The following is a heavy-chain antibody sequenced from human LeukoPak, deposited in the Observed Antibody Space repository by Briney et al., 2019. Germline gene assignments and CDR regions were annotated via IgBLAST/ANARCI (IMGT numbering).Heavy chain of an antibody. D-gene: IGHD4-11*01. CDR1: GSSISSYY. V-gene: IGHV4-4*07. J-gene: IGHJ3*02. CDR3: AGSKYPNAFDI. CDR2: IYTSGST. Sequence: SETLSLTCTVSGSSISSYYWSWIRQPAGKLLERIGRIYTSGSTNYNPPLKSRVTMSEATTNNQFSLKLSSVTAADTAVYYCAGSKYPNAFDIWGQGTMVTVSS.